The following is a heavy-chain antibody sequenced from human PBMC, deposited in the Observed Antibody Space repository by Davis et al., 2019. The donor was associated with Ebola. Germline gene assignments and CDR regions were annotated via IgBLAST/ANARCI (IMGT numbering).Heavy chain of an antibody. Sequence: ASVTVSCKASGYTFTNSGINWVRQAPGHGLEWMGWINVYNGNTNYAQKFQGRVTMTRDTSTSTVHMELSSLRSEDTAVYYCARVSYYYDSSGYLDAFDIWGQGTMVTVSS. J-gene: IGHJ3*02. D-gene: IGHD3-22*01. CDR3: ARVSYYYDSSGYLDAFDI. V-gene: IGHV1-18*01. CDR2: INVYNGNT. CDR1: GYTFTNSG.